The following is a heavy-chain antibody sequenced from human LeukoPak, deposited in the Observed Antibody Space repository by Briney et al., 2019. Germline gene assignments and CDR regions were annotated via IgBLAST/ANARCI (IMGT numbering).Heavy chain of an antibody. J-gene: IGHJ6*03. D-gene: IGHD1-26*01. CDR3: ARARGDLLYYYYYMDV. Sequence: GGSLRLSCAAPGFTFSSYEMNWVRQAPGKGLEWVSYISSSGSTIYYADSVKGRFTISRDNAKNSLYLQMNSLRAEDTAVYYCARARGDLLYYYYYMDVWGKGTTVTVSS. CDR2: ISSSGSTI. CDR1: GFTFSSYE. V-gene: IGHV3-48*03.